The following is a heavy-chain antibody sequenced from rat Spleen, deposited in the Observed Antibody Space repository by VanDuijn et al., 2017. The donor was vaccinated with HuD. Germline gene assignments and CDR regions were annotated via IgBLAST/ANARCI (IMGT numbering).Heavy chain of an antibody. CDR2: ISYSGST. CDR3: ATFMYTTDYYYDDY. D-gene: IGHD1-6*01. V-gene: IGHV3-1*01. J-gene: IGHJ3*01. Sequence: EVQLQESGPGLVKPSQSLSLTCSVTGNSIANGYRWNWIRKFPGNKMEWIGHISYSGSTSYNPSLKSRISITRDTSKNQFFLQLNSVTTEDTATYYCATFMYTTDYYYDDYWGQGTLVTVSS. CDR1: GNSIANGY.